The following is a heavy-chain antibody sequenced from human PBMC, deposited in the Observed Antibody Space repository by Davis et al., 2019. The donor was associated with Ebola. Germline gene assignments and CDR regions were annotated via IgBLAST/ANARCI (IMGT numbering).Heavy chain of an antibody. CDR3: AREDNWNDGGGMDV. J-gene: IGHJ6*02. CDR2: IYHSGST. Sequence: PSETLSLTCAVSGASISSTNWWSWVRQSPGKGLEWIGDIYHSGSTNYNPSLKSRVTISVDKFKNQLSLKLRSVTAADTAVYYCAREDNWNDGGGMDVWGQGTTVTVSS. D-gene: IGHD1-20*01. V-gene: IGHV4-4*02. CDR1: GASISSTNW.